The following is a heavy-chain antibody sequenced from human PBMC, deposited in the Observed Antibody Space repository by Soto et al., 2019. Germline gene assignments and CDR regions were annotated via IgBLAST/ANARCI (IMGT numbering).Heavy chain of an antibody. D-gene: IGHD6-19*01. Sequence: GGSLRLSCAASGFPFSHYAMSWVRQAPGKGLEWVSAISGNGADTTYADSVRGRFTISRDNSKNTLYLQMNSLRAEDTAVYYCAKFSVAVYYYYGMDVWGQGTTVTVSS. V-gene: IGHV3-23*01. J-gene: IGHJ6*02. CDR3: AKFSVAVYYYYGMDV. CDR1: GFPFSHYA. CDR2: ISGNGADT.